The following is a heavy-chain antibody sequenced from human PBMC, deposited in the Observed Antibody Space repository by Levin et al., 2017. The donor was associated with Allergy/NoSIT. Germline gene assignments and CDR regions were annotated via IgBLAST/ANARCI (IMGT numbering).Heavy chain of an antibody. CDR2: MSPSSGNT. V-gene: IGHV3-23*01. CDR3: ATEGQWRVESPLRFDS. J-gene: IGHJ4*02. CDR1: GFTFSNYA. D-gene: IGHD6-19*01. Sequence: GGSLRLSCAASGFTFSNYAMSWVRQAPGKGLEWVSGMSPSSGNTYYADSVKGRFTISRDNSKNTLYLQLNSLRGEDTATYDCATEGQWRVESPLRFDSWGQGTLVTVSS.